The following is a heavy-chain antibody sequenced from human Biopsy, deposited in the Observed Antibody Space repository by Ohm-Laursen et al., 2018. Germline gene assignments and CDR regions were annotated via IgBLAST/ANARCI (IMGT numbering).Heavy chain of an antibody. J-gene: IGHJ6*02. D-gene: IGHD3-3*01. CDR3: ARGPLGPLLEWLLFQTSIDV. CDR2: VNPNNGDK. V-gene: IGHV1-2*07. Sequence: ASVKVSCKASGYTFTDHSLHWMRQAPGQGLAWMGLVNPNNGDKKFAPDFQGRLTMTRDKSISTACMELIRLRSDDTAVYYCARGPLGPLLEWLLFQTSIDVWGQGTTVTVSS. CDR1: GYTFTDHS.